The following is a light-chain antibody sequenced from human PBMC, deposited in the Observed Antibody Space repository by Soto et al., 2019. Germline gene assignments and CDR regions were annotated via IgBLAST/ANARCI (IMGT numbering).Light chain of an antibody. Sequence: QSALTQPASVSGSPGQSITISCTGTSVDVGCYNYVSWYQHHPGKAPKLLIFEVSTRPSGISDRFSGSTSGITATLTISGLQAEDEADYYCTSYTIKTTYVFGTGTKLTVL. V-gene: IGLV2-14*01. J-gene: IGLJ1*01. CDR1: SVDVGCYNY. CDR3: TSYTIKTTYV. CDR2: EVS.